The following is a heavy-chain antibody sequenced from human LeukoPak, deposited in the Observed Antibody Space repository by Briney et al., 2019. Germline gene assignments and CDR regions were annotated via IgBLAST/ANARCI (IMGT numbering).Heavy chain of an antibody. CDR3: ARDWVTTSYNWFDP. Sequence: PGGSLRLSCAASGFTFSSYWMSWVRQAPGTGLEWVANIKQDGSEKYYVDSVKGRFTISRDNAKNSLYLQMNSLRAEDTAVYYCARDWVTTSYNWFDPWGQRTLVTVSS. J-gene: IGHJ5*02. CDR1: GFTFSSYW. CDR2: IKQDGSEK. D-gene: IGHD4-17*01. V-gene: IGHV3-7*01.